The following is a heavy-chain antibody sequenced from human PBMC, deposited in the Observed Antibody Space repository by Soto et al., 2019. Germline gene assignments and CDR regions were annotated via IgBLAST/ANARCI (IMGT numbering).Heavy chain of an antibody. Sequence: QVQLVQSGAEVKKPGSSVKVSCKASGGTFSSYAISWVRQAPGQGLEWMGGIIPIFGTANYAQKFQGRVRINADESTSTAYMELSSLRSEDTAVYYCARATAPGIVRGVLPNWFDPWGQGTLVTVSS. CDR2: IIPIFGTA. CDR3: ARATAPGIVRGVLPNWFDP. J-gene: IGHJ5*02. V-gene: IGHV1-69*01. D-gene: IGHD3-10*01. CDR1: GGTFSSYA.